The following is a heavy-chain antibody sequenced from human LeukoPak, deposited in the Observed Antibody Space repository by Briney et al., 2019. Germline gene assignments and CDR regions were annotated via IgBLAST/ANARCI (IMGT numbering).Heavy chain of an antibody. V-gene: IGHV4-39*07. Sequence: PSETLSLTCTVSGDSISSTTYYWGWIRQPPGKGLEWIGNIYYSGSTYYNPSLKSRVTISVDTSKNQFSLKLSSVTAADTAVYFSARIVGAMVRWFDPWGQGTLVTVSS. J-gene: IGHJ5*02. CDR1: GDSISSTTYY. CDR3: ARIVGAMVRWFDP. D-gene: IGHD1-26*01. CDR2: IYYSGST.